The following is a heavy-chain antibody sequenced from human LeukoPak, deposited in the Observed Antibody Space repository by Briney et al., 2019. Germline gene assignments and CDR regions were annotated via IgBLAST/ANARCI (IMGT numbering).Heavy chain of an antibody. V-gene: IGHV3-7*01. Sequence: GGSLRLSCAASGFTFSSYWMSWVRQAPGKGLEWVANIKQDGSEKYYVDSVKGRFTISRDNAKNSLYLQMNSLRAEDTAVYYCARARGDYGDYWYYYYYYMDVWGKGTTVTISS. CDR1: GFTFSSYW. J-gene: IGHJ6*03. D-gene: IGHD4-17*01. CDR2: IKQDGSEK. CDR3: ARARGDYGDYWYYYYYYMDV.